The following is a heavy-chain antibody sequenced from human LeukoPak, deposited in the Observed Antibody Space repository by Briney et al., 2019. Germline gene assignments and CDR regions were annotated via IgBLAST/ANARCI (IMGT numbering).Heavy chain of an antibody. J-gene: IGHJ6*03. CDR2: IYYSGST. CDR3: ARGRPRGTYYYYYYMDV. D-gene: IGHD3-16*01. CDR1: GFTFSSYA. V-gene: IGHV4-30-4*08. Sequence: LRLSCAASGFTFSSYAMSWIRQPPGKGLEWIGYIYYSGSTYYNPSLKSRVTISVDTSKNQFSLKLSSVTAADTAVYYCARGRPRGTYYYYYYMDVWGKGTTVTVSS.